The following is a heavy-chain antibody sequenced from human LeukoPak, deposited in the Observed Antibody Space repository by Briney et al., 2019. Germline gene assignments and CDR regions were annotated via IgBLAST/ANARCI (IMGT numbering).Heavy chain of an antibody. V-gene: IGHV4-38-2*02. D-gene: IGHD3-10*01. CDR3: ASPYYGSGSYEPFGY. J-gene: IGHJ4*02. CDR1: GVSISSYY. Sequence: KPSETLSLTCTVSGVSISSYYWSWIRQPPGKGLEWIGSIYHSGSTYYNPSLKSRVTISVDTSKNQFSLKLSSVTAADTAVYYCASPYYGSGSYEPFGYWGQGTLVTVSS. CDR2: IYHSGST.